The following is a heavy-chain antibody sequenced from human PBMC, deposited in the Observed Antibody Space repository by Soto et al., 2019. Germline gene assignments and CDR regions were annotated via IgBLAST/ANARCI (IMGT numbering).Heavy chain of an antibody. V-gene: IGHV3-48*02. D-gene: IGHD2-15*01. Sequence: EVQLVESGGGLKQPGGSLRLSCAASGFTFRSYSMNWVRQAPGKGLEWVSYISSSNRTINYADSVKGRFIISRDNAKNSLYLQMHSLRDEDTAVYYYAREGWPLLQTGMDVWGQGTTVTVSS. CDR1: GFTFRSYS. CDR2: ISSSNRTI. J-gene: IGHJ6*02. CDR3: AREGWPLLQTGMDV.